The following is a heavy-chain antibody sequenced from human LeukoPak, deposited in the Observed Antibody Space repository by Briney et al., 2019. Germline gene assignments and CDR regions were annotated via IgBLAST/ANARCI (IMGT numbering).Heavy chain of an antibody. CDR3: ARGRPPLEWYFDY. CDR1: GFTFSSYS. D-gene: IGHD3-3*01. V-gene: IGHV3-21*01. J-gene: IGHJ4*02. Sequence: GGSLRLSCAASGFTFSSYSMNWVRQAPGKGLEWVSSISSSSSYIYYADSVKGRFTISRDNAKNSLYLQMNSLRAEDTAVYYCARGRPPLEWYFDYWGQGTLVTVSS. CDR2: ISSSSSYI.